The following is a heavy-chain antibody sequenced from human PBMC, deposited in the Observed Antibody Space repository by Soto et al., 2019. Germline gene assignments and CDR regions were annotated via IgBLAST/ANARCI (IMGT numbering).Heavy chain of an antibody. J-gene: IGHJ4*02. CDR1: GFTFEKYW. Sequence: DVQLLESGGALVQPGESLRLSCAASGFTFEKYWMTWARQAPGKGLELVANIKEDGSDKTYVDSVKGRFTVSRDNTKDYLFLQMNSLRDEHTAVYYCARGRSTDYWGQGTLVIVSS. CDR2: IKEDGSDK. V-gene: IGHV3-7*01. CDR3: ARGRSTDY.